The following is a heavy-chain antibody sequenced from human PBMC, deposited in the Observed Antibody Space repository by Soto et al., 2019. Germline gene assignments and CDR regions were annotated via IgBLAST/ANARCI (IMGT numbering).Heavy chain of an antibody. CDR1: GDSISDYFY. CDR2: IYTDGTT. D-gene: IGHD2-15*01. Sequence: LETLSLTCTVSGDSISDYFYWSWIRQPAGKGLEWIGRIYTDGTTKYNPSLKSRVTLSLDKSKNQFSLRLSSVTAADTAVYYFAREVRGGFTGIFDQWGRGSRVTVSS. V-gene: IGHV4-4*07. J-gene: IGHJ4*02. CDR3: AREVRGGFTGIFDQ.